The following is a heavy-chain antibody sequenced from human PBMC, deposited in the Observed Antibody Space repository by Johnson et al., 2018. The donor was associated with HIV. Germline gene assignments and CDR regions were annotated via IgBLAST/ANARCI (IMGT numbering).Heavy chain of an antibody. J-gene: IGHJ3*02. V-gene: IGHV3-66*01. Sequence: VQLVESGGGLVKPGGSLRLSCAASGFTFSSYWMHWVRQAPGKGLVWVSVIYSGGSTYYADSVKGRFTISRDNSKNTLYLQMNSLRAEDTAVYYCARAQPLVAFDIWGQVTMVTVSS. D-gene: IGHD2-2*01. CDR3: ARAQPLVAFDI. CDR2: IYSGGST. CDR1: GFTFSSYW.